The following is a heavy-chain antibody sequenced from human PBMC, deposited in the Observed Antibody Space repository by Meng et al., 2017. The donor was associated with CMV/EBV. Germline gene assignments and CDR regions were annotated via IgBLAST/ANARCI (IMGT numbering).Heavy chain of an antibody. J-gene: IGHJ5*02. V-gene: IGHV4-4*07. CDR2: IYTSGST. CDR1: GGSISSYY. D-gene: IGHD2-2*02. CDR3: AREIVVVPAAIDNWFDP. Sequence: VQLQESGPAPVKPSDTLSLTCTVSGGSISSYYWSWIRQPAGKGLEWIGRIYTSGSTNYNPSLKSRVTMSVDTSKNQFSLKLSSVTAADTAVYYCAREIVVVPAAIDNWFDPWGQGTLVTVSS.